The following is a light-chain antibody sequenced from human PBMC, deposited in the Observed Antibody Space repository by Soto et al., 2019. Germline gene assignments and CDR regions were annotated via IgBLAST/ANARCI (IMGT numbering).Light chain of an antibody. CDR3: QSYDSSTHWV. CDR1: SGSIASNY. J-gene: IGLJ3*02. V-gene: IGLV6-57*01. CDR2: EDN. Sequence: NFMLTQPHSVSESPGKTVTISCTRSSGSIASNYVQWYQQRPGSSPTTVIYEDNQRPSGVPDRFSGSIDSSSNSASLTISGLKTEGEADYYCQSYDSSTHWVFGGGTQLTVL.